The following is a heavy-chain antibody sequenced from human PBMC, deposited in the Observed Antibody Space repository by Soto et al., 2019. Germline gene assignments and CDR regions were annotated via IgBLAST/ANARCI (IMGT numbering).Heavy chain of an antibody. CDR2: KNSGGST. J-gene: IGHJ4*02. CDR1: GFSVSTNY. D-gene: IGHD6-13*01. V-gene: IGHV3-53*01. Sequence: HPGGSLRLSCEVSGFSVSTNYRGWVRQAPGKGLEWVSMKNSGGSTTYANSVKGRFTIARDNSKNTIYLQMNSLRAEDTAVYYCASLSRKTIPEAGPVDHWGQGTLVTVSS. CDR3: ASLSRKTIPEAGPVDH.